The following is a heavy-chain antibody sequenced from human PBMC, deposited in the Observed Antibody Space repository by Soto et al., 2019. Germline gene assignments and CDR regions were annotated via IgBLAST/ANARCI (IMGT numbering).Heavy chain of an antibody. Sequence: QVHLQESGPGLVKPSETLSLNCSVSGGHLSGYYWSWIRQPPGMGLEWIGSVYYTGSTKYNPSLKSPATISMDRPKNTFSLNLASVTAADTSMYFCAGTIFSSSGPNRGQFDYWGQGAQVAVSS. CDR2: VYYTGST. V-gene: IGHV4-59*08. J-gene: IGHJ4*02. CDR1: GGHLSGYY. CDR3: AGTIFSSSGPNRGQFDY. D-gene: IGHD3-22*01.